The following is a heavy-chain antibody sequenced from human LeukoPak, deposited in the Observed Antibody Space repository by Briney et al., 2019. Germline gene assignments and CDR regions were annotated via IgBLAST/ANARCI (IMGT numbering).Heavy chain of an antibody. CDR3: ARGAVTTAVHWHFSL. Sequence: ASVKVSCKASGYTFTSYDINWVRQATGQGLEWMGWMNPAGDNAGYAQKFQGRMTLTRDTSVSTVYMELSSLRSEDTAVYYCARGAVTTAVHWHFSLWGRGTLVTVSS. D-gene: IGHD4-17*01. CDR1: GYTFTSYD. J-gene: IGHJ2*01. V-gene: IGHV1-8*01. CDR2: MNPAGDNA.